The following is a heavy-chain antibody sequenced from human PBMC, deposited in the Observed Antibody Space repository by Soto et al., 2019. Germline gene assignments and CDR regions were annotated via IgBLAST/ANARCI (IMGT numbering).Heavy chain of an antibody. CDR2: LYYTGGT. CDR1: GGSISDFY. CDR3: ARGGGYDFRSSQAPPIDV. V-gene: IGHV4-59*01. J-gene: IGHJ6*02. Sequence: SETLSLTCNVSGGSISDFYWSWIRQSPGKRLEWIGYLYYTGGTNYNPALKSRVTISLDTSKNQFSLKVRSVTAADTAVYYCARGGGYDFRSSQAPPIDVWGQGTTVTVSS. D-gene: IGHD3-3*01.